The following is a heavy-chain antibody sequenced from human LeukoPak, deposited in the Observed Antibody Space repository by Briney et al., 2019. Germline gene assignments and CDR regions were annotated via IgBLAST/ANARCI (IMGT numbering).Heavy chain of an antibody. CDR2: IYSSGGT. D-gene: IGHD2-2*02. V-gene: IGHV3-66*01. Sequence: PGGSLRLSCAASGFTVSSNYMSWVRQAPGKGLEWVSVIYSSGGTYYADSVKGRFTISRDNSKNTLYLQMNSLRAEDTAVYYCANLVVPAAISLMDVWGKGTTVTVSS. J-gene: IGHJ6*03. CDR3: ANLVVPAAISLMDV. CDR1: GFTVSSNY.